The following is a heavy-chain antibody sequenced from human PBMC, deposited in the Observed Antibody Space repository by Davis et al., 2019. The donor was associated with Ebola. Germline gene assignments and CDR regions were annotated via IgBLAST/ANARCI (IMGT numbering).Heavy chain of an antibody. V-gene: IGHV2-70*04. Sequence: SGPTLVKPTQTLTLTCTFSGFSLSTSGMRVSWIRQPPGKALEWLARIDWDDDKFYSTSLKTRLTISKGTSKNQVVLTMTNMDPVDTATYYCARVPTRGGGFDYWGQGTLVTVSS. J-gene: IGHJ4*02. CDR1: GFSLSTSGMR. CDR3: ARVPTRGGGFDY. CDR2: IDWDDDK. D-gene: IGHD3-16*01.